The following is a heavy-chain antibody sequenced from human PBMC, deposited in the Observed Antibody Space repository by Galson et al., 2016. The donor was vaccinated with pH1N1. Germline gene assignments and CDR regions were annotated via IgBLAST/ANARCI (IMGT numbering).Heavy chain of an antibody. Sequence: SVKVSCKASRGTFGSYGFNWVRQAPGQGLEWMGGIIPILKTAKYAQKFQGRVTITADESTTTAYMELSSLRSEDTAVYFCAREDYYDTDLSDWYFDLWGRGTLLTVSS. CDR1: RGTFGSYG. V-gene: IGHV1-69*13. D-gene: IGHD3-22*01. J-gene: IGHJ2*01. CDR2: IIPILKTA. CDR3: AREDYYDTDLSDWYFDL.